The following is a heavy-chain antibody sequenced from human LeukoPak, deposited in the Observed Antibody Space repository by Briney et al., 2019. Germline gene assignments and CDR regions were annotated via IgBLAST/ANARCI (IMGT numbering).Heavy chain of an antibody. J-gene: IGHJ4*02. Sequence: GGSLRLSCVASGFTFSSYEMNWIRQAPGKGLEWVSYISNSGSTMYYADSVKGRFTISRDNAKNSLYLQMNSLRAEDTAVYYCARDWRHRDYGSGSLDYWGQGALVTVSS. D-gene: IGHD3-10*01. CDR1: GFTFSSYE. CDR2: ISNSGSTM. CDR3: ARDWRHRDYGSGSLDY. V-gene: IGHV3-48*03.